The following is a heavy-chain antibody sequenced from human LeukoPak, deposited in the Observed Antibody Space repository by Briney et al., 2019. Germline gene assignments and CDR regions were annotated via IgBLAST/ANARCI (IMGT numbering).Heavy chain of an antibody. CDR3: ARDLRALLVGATEGEFDY. V-gene: IGHV1-2*02. CDR1: GYTFTGYY. D-gene: IGHD1-26*01. J-gene: IGHJ4*02. Sequence: GASVKVSCKASGYTFTGYYMHWVRQAPGQGLEWMGWINPNSGGTNYAQKFQGRVTMTRDTSISTAYMELSRLRSDDTAVYYCARDLRALLVGATEGEFDYWGQGTLVTVSS. CDR2: INPNSGGT.